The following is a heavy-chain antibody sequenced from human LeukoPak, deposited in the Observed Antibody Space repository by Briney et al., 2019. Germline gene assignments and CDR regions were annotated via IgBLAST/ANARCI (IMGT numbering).Heavy chain of an antibody. Sequence: ASVKVSCKASGYTFTNFGISWVRQAPGQGLEWMRWISAYNGNTNYAQRLQGRVTMTTDTSTSTAYMELRSLRSDDTAVYYCARDRDYGDYNTQDLFVYWGRGTLVTVSS. CDR1: GYTFTNFG. CDR2: ISAYNGNT. CDR3: ARDRDYGDYNTQDLFVY. D-gene: IGHD4-17*01. V-gene: IGHV1-18*01. J-gene: IGHJ4*02.